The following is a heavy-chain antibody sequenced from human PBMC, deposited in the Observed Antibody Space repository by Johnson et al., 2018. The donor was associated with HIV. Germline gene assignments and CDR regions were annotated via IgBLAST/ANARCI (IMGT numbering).Heavy chain of an antibody. Sequence: VQLVESGGDLVQPGRSLRLSCAASGFRFDEYAMHWVRQAPGKGLEWVSGISWNSGNIGYADSVKGRFTISRDNAKNSLYLQMNSLRAEDTALYYCANEPSLSGSYRIPLFDIWGQGTMVTVSS. J-gene: IGHJ3*02. CDR2: ISWNSGNI. CDR3: ANEPSLSGSYRIPLFDI. V-gene: IGHV3-9*01. CDR1: GFRFDEYA. D-gene: IGHD1-26*01.